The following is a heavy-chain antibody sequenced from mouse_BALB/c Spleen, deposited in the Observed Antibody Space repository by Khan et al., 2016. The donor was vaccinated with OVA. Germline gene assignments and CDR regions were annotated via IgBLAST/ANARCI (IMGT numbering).Heavy chain of an antibody. Sequence: VQLKQSGPELVKPGASVKMSCKASGYTFTSYVMHWVKQKPGLGLEWIGYIYPFNDDTKYNEKFKGKATLTSDKSSSTAYMELSGLTSEDSAVYYCARVGTYYVAVAYWGQGTLVTVAA. CDR2: IYPFNDDT. D-gene: IGHD1-1*01. V-gene: IGHV1S136*01. CDR3: ARVGTYYVAVAY. J-gene: IGHJ3*01. CDR1: GYTFTSYV.